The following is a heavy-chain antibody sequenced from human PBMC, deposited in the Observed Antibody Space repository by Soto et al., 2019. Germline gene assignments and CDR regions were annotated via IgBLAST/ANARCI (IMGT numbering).Heavy chain of an antibody. Sequence: KPSETLSLTCAVYGGSFSGYYWSWIRQPPGKGLEWIGEINHSGSTNYNPSLKSRVTISVDTSKNQFSLKLSSVTAADTAVYYCARRRAGSELARGRLDYWGQGTLVTVSS. V-gene: IGHV4-34*01. CDR3: ARRRAGSELARGRLDY. D-gene: IGHD6-13*01. CDR1: GGSFSGYY. J-gene: IGHJ4*02. CDR2: INHSGST.